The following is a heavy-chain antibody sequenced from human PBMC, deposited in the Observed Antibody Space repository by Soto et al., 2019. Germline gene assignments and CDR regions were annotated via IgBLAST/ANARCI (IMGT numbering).Heavy chain of an antibody. J-gene: IGHJ4*02. CDR1: SDSISSYY. CDR2: ISYSGST. CDR3: ARGTSWQLPFDY. Sequence: QVQLQESGPGLVKPSETLSLTCTVSSDSISSYYWSWSRQPPGKRLEWIGYISYSGSTDYNPTLKSRVTISGDTSKNQSSLKVSSVTAADTAVYYCARGTSWQLPFDYWGQGTLVTVSS. D-gene: IGHD6-13*01. V-gene: IGHV4-59*01.